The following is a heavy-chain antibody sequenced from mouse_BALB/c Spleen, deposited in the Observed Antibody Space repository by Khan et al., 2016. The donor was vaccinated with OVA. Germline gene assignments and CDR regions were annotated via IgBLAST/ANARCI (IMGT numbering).Heavy chain of an antibody. D-gene: IGHD1-1*01. CDR1: GFTFSSFG. CDR3: VRDYYGSSYVAY. Sequence: EVELVESGGGLVQPGGSRKLSCAASGFTFSSFGMHWFRQAPEKGLEWVAYISSGSSTIYYADTVKGRFTISRDNPKKTLLLQMTSLRSEDTAMYYCVRDYYGSSYVAYWGQGTLVTVSA. V-gene: IGHV5-17*02. CDR2: ISSGSSTI. J-gene: IGHJ3*01.